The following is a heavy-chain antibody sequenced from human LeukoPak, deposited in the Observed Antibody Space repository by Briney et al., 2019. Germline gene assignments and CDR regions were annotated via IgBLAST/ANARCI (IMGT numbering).Heavy chain of an antibody. CDR1: GGSVSSGSYY. CDR2: IYYSGST. Sequence: SDTLSLTCTVSGGSVSSGSYYWSWIRQPPGKGLEWSGYIYYSGSTNYNPSLKSRVTISVDSSKNQFSLKLSSVTAADTAVYYCARATSHCGGDCYYFDYWGQGTLVTVSS. CDR3: ARATSHCGGDCYYFDY. J-gene: IGHJ4*02. D-gene: IGHD2-21*02. V-gene: IGHV4-61*01.